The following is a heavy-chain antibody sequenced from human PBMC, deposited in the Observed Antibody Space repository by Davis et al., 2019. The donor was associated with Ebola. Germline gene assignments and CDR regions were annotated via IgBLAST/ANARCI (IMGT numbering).Heavy chain of an antibody. CDR1: GFTFSNYG. CDR2: ISSDGSNK. CDR3: AKEERVPAAILTAYYYYYMDV. J-gene: IGHJ6*03. Sequence: PGGSLRLSCVASGFTFSNYGMHWVRQAPGKGLEWVAIISSDGSNKYYVDSVKGRFTISRDNSKNTLYLQMNSLRPEDTAVYHCAKEERVPAAILTAYYYYYMDVWGKGTTVTVSS. V-gene: IGHV3-30*18. D-gene: IGHD2-2*01.